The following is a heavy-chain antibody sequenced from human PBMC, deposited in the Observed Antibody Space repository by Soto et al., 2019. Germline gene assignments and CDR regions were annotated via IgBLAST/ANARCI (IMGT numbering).Heavy chain of an antibody. V-gene: IGHV5-51*01. CDR1: GYTSNSFW. D-gene: IGHD1-7*01. J-gene: IGHJ4*02. Sequence: PGESLKISCQGSGYTSNSFWIGWVRQMPGEGLEWMGLMFPWTSDTRYSPSFQVHVSISVDRSTGTGYLQWNSLKASDTAMYYCVTTRDGTTFFPHWGQGTPVTVSS. CDR2: MFPWTSDT. CDR3: VTTRDGTTFFPH.